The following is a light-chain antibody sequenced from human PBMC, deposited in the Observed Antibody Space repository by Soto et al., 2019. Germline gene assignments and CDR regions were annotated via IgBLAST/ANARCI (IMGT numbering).Light chain of an antibody. J-gene: IGLJ2*01. CDR1: SSDIGGYNY. CDR2: DVN. Sequence: QSALTQPASVSGSPGQSITISCTGTSSDIGGYNYVSWFQQHPGKAPKLIIYDVNNRPSGVSNRFSGSKSGTTASLAISGLQAEDEAEYCCSSYAGTNTLVLFGGGTKLTVL. CDR3: SSYAGTNTLVL. V-gene: IGLV2-14*01.